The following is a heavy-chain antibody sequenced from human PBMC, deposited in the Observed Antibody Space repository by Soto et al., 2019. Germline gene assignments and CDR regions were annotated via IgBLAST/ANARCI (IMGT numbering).Heavy chain of an antibody. CDR2: IYYSGST. CDR3: ARSSLGVDAFDI. CDR1: GGSISSSSYY. D-gene: IGHD3-16*01. J-gene: IGHJ3*02. Sequence: SDTLSLTCTVSGGSISSSSYYWGWIRQPPGKGLEWIGSIYYSGSTYYNPSLKSRVTISVDTSKNQFSLKLSSVTAADTAVYYCARSSLGVDAFDIWGQGTMVTVSS. V-gene: IGHV4-39*01.